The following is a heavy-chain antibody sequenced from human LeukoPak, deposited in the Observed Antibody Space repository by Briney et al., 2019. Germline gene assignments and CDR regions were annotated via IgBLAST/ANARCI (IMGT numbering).Heavy chain of an antibody. CDR2: ISISGYST. CDR1: GFTFNNYY. J-gene: IGHJ5*02. CDR3: ARRYDFWSGYYGWFDP. V-gene: IGHV3-11*04. D-gene: IGHD3-3*01. Sequence: GGSLRLSCAASGFTFNNYYMSWIRRAPGKGLEWISYISISGYSTYYADSVKGRFTISRDNAKNSLYLQMNNLRPEDTAFYHCARRYDFWSGYYGWFDPWGQGTLVTVSS.